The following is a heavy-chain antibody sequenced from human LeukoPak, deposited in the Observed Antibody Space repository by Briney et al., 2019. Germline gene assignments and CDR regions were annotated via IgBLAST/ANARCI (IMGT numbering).Heavy chain of an antibody. CDR1: GYTFTSYG. D-gene: IGHD3-9*01. J-gene: IGHJ6*02. V-gene: IGHV1-18*01. CDR2: ISAYNGNT. CDR3: ARPPDPYYDILTGFGYYYYGMDV. Sequence: ASVKVFCKASGYTFTSYGISWVRQAPGQGLEWMGWISAYNGNTNYAQKLQGRVTMTTDTSTSTAYMELRSLRSDDTAVYYCARPPDPYYDILTGFGYYYYGMDVWGQGTTVTVSS.